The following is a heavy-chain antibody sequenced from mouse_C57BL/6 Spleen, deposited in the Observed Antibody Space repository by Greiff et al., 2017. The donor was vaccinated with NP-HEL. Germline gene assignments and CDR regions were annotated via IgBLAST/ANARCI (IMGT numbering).Heavy chain of an antibody. J-gene: IGHJ2*01. V-gene: IGHV5-17*01. D-gene: IGHD4-1*01. Sequence: EVHLVESGGGLVKPGGSLKLSCAASGFTFSDYGMHWVRQAPEKGLEWVAYISSGSSTIYYADTVKGRFTISRDNAKNTLFLQMTSLRSEDTAMYYCARLGNWDVGYWGQGTTLTVSS. CDR3: ARLGNWDVGY. CDR1: GFTFSDYG. CDR2: ISSGSSTI.